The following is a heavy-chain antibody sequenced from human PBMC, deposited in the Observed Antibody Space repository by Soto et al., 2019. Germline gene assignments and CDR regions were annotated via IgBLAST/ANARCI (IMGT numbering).Heavy chain of an antibody. CDR2: VYNTGGT. D-gene: IGHD1-1*01. CDR1: SGPSSSHN. CDR3: VRQGIGNLRGLVDA. V-gene: IGHV4-59*08. Sequence: QVQLQQSGPGLVKPSETLSLTCTVSSGPSSSHNWGWIRQSPGRGLEWIGYVYNTGGTSYNPSLKSRVTLSADTSATHLSLTLSFVTAADTAIYYCVRQGIGNLRGLVDAWGQGTTVSVSS. J-gene: IGHJ6*02.